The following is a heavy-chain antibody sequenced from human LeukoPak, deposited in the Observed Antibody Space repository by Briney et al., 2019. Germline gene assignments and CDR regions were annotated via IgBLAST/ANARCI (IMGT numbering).Heavy chain of an antibody. D-gene: IGHD6-13*01. V-gene: IGHV3-48*04. Sequence: GGSLRLSCAASGFTFSSYSMNWVRQAPGKGLEWVSYISSSSSTIYYADSVKGRFTISRDNAKNSLYLQMNSLRAEDTAVYYCARGTRIAAAGTDPTDYWGQGTLVTVSS. CDR2: ISSSSSTI. J-gene: IGHJ4*02. CDR3: ARGTRIAAAGTDPTDY. CDR1: GFTFSSYS.